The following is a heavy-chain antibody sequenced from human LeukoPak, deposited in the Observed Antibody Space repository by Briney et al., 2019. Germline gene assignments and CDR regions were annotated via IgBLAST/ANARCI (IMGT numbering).Heavy chain of an antibody. CDR1: GVTFSNYG. CDR3: TTKIIRGNSRDDYDD. CDR2: ISSNGNDK. V-gene: IGHV3-30*03. J-gene: IGHJ4*02. D-gene: IGHD5-18*01. Sequence: GGCLGLSCAASGVTFSNYGMHWVRQAPGKGLEWVALISSNGNDKLYGDSVKGRFTISRDDSKSTLYLQMNSLRVEDTAVYYCTTKIIRGNSRDDYDDWGQGTLVTVSS.